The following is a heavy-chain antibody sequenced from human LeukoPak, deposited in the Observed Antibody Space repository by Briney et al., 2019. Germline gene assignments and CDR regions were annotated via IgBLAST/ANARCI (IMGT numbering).Heavy chain of an antibody. CDR2: ISAYNGNT. CDR1: GYTFTSYG. CDR3: ARVKIVVVVAALTDNAFDI. J-gene: IGHJ3*02. Sequence: ASVKVSCKASGYTFTSYGISWVRQAPGQGLEWMGWISAYNGNTNYAQKLQGRVTMTTNTSTSTAYMELSRLRSDDTAVYYCARVKIVVVVAALTDNAFDIWGQGTMVTVSS. D-gene: IGHD2-15*01. V-gene: IGHV1-18*01.